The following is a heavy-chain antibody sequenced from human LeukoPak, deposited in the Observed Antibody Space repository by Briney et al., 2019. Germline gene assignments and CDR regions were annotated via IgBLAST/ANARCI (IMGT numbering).Heavy chain of an antibody. D-gene: IGHD1-1*01. Sequence: GGSLRLSCAASGFTFSNAWMSWVRQAPGKGLEWVGRISSKTDGGTTDYAAPVKGRFTISRDDSKNTLYLQMNSLKTEDTAVYYCTTAEERLYWGQGTLVTVSS. V-gene: IGHV3-15*01. CDR3: TTAEERLY. CDR2: ISSKTDGGTT. CDR1: GFTFSNAW. J-gene: IGHJ4*02.